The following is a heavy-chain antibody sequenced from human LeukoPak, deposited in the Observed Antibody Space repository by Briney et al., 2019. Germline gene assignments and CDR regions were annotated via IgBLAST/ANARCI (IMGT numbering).Heavy chain of an antibody. CDR1: GGSISSSSYY. D-gene: IGHD6-13*01. Sequence: PSETLSLTCTVSGGSISSSSYYWGWIRQPPGKGLEWIGSIYYSGSTYYNPSLKSRVTISVDTSKNQFSLKLSSVTAADTAVYYCARQLGSSSSWYADYYYYMDVWGKGTTVTVSS. CDR3: ARQLGSSSSWYADYYYYMDV. V-gene: IGHV4-39*01. J-gene: IGHJ6*03. CDR2: IYYSGST.